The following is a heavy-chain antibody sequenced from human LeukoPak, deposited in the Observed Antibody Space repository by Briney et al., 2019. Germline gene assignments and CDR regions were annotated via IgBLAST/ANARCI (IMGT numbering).Heavy chain of an antibody. V-gene: IGHV4-59*01. D-gene: IGHD5-18*01. CDR3: ARAGYVEEFDY. CDR1: GGSISSYY. J-gene: IGHJ4*02. Sequence: SEILSLTCTVSGGSISSYYWSWIRQPPGKGLEWIGYIYYSGSTNYNPSLKSRVTISVDTSKNQFSLKLSSVTAADTAVYYCARAGYVEEFDYWGQGTLVTVSS. CDR2: IYYSGST.